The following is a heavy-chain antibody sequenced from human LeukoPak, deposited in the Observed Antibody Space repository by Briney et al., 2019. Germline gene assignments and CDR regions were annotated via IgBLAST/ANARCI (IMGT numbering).Heavy chain of an antibody. J-gene: IGHJ6*02. CDR2: INNSGST. Sequence: SQTLSLICTVSGDSIRSGDYYWNWIRQPPGKGLEWIGYINNSGSTYYNPSLKSRVTMSVDTSKSQFSLNLSSVTAADTAVYYCARGPPAKPGTGYYYGTDVWGQGTSVTVSS. V-gene: IGHV4-30-4*01. CDR3: ARGPPAKPGTGYYYGTDV. D-gene: IGHD2-2*01. CDR1: GDSIRSGDYY.